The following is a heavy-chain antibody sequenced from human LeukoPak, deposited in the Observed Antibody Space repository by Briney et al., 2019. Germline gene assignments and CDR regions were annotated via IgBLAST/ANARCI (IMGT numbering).Heavy chain of an antibody. V-gene: IGHV4-4*07. CDR3: ARVALYSSSWYPDY. CDR2: IYTSGST. CDR1: GGSISSYY. D-gene: IGHD6-13*01. J-gene: IGHJ4*02. Sequence: SETLSLTCTVSGGSISSYYWSWIRQPAGKGLEWIGRIYTSGSTNYNPSLKSRVTMSVDTSKNQFSLKLSSVTAADTAVYYCARVALYSSSWYPDYWGQGTLVTVSS.